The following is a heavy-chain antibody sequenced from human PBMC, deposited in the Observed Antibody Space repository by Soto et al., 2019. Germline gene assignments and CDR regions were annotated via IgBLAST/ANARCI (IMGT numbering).Heavy chain of an antibody. Sequence: EVRLVESGGGLIQPGGSLRLSCAASGFTVSSNYMDWVRQAPGKGLEWVSVIYSGGRTYYADSVKGRFTISRDTSKNTLYLQMNSLRAEDTAVYYCARAGGIAAAGTIDYWGQGTLVTVSS. CDR1: GFTVSSNY. V-gene: IGHV3-53*01. CDR2: IYSGGRT. J-gene: IGHJ4*02. CDR3: ARAGGIAAAGTIDY. D-gene: IGHD6-13*01.